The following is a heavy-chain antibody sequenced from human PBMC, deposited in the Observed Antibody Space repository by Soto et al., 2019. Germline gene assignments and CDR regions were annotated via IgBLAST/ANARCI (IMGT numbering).Heavy chain of an antibody. CDR3: AKDLNFGSVDLDK. J-gene: IGHJ4*02. D-gene: IGHD3-10*01. V-gene: IGHV3-33*06. CDR1: GLTFRSYG. Sequence: QVQLVESGGGVFQPGSSPRLSCVTFGLTFRSYGMHWLRQAPGKGLEWVAGIDFDGGQKYYADSVKGRFTISRDYSKNTLDLQMNCLRAEDTAVYYCAKDLNFGSVDLDKRGQGTLVTVSS. CDR2: IDFDGGQK.